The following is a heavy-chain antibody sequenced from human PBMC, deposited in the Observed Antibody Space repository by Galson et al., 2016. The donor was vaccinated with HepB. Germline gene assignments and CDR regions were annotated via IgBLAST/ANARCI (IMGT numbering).Heavy chain of an antibody. CDR3: AKNSGWYGNGYFDL. D-gene: IGHD6-19*01. CDR2: LYPDGRT. J-gene: IGHJ2*01. Sequence: SLRLSCAASGFSVSGNYMSWVRQAPGKGLEWVSVLYPDGRTYYGDSVKDRFTISRDNSKNILFLQMNSLRAVDTAVYYCAKNSGWYGNGYFDLWGRGTLLTVSS. CDR1: GFSVSGNY. V-gene: IGHV3-66*01.